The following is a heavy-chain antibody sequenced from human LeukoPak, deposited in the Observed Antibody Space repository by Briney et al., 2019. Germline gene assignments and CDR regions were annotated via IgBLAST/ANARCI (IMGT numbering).Heavy chain of an antibody. D-gene: IGHD2-2*01. Sequence: SETLSLTCAVYGGSFSGYYWSWIRQPPGKGLEWIGEINHSGSTNYNPSLKSRATISVDTSKNQFSLKLSSVTAADTAVYYCARTCSSTSCYIDYWGQGTLVTVSS. CDR2: INHSGST. J-gene: IGHJ4*02. CDR1: GGSFSGYY. V-gene: IGHV4-34*01. CDR3: ARTCSSTSCYIDY.